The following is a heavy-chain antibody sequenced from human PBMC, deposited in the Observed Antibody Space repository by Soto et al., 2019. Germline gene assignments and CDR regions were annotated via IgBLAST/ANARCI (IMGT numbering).Heavy chain of an antibody. CDR2: IDPSDSYT. CDR1: GYSFTSYW. CDR3: ARRLYGSSYYYYDRMYV. J-gene: IGHJ6*02. D-gene: IGHD3-10*01. V-gene: IGHV5-10-1*01. Sequence: RGESLKISCKGSGYSFTSYWINWVRQMPGKGMEWMGRIDPSDSYTNYSPSFQGHVTISADKSISTAYLQWSSLKASDTAMYYCARRLYGSSYYYYDRMYVWGQRSKVTVSS.